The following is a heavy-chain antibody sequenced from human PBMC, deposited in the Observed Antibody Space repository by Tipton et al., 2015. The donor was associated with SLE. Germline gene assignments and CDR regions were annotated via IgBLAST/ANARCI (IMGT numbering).Heavy chain of an antibody. CDR1: GFTFHNHD. CDR3: ARDLSSSWYDYYYYMDV. Sequence: SLRLSCAASGFTFHNHDMNWVRQAPGKGLEWVSAISGSGGSTYYADSVKGRFTISRDNAKNSLYLQMNSLRAEDTAVYYCARDLSSSWYDYYYYMDVWGQGTLVTVS. J-gene: IGHJ6*03. V-gene: IGHV3-23*01. CDR2: ISGSGGST. D-gene: IGHD6-13*01.